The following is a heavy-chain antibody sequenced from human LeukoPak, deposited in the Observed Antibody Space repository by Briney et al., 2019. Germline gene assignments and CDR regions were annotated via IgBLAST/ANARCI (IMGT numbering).Heavy chain of an antibody. Sequence: GSSVKVSCKASGGTFSSYAISWVRQAPGQGLEWMGGIIPIFGTANYAHRFQGRVTITADESTSTAYMELSSLRSEDTAVYYCARAAYYGPGAAAGYWGQGTLVTVSS. J-gene: IGHJ4*02. CDR2: IIPIFGTA. D-gene: IGHD3-10*01. CDR3: ARAAYYGPGAAAGY. V-gene: IGHV1-69*01. CDR1: GGTFSSYA.